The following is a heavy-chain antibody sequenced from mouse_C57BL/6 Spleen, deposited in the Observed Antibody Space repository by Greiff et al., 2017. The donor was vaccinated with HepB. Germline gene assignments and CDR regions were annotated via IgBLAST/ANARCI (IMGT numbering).Heavy chain of an antibody. CDR2: IYPSDSET. V-gene: IGHV1-61*01. Sequence: QVQLQQPGAELVRPGSSVKLSCKASGYTFTSYWMDWVKQRPGQGLEWIGNIYPSDSETHYNQKFKDKATLTVDKSSSTAYMQLSSLTSEDSAVYYCAVDSNYAWYFDVWGTGTTVTVSS. CDR1: GYTFTSYW. D-gene: IGHD2-5*01. J-gene: IGHJ1*03. CDR3: AVDSNYAWYFDV.